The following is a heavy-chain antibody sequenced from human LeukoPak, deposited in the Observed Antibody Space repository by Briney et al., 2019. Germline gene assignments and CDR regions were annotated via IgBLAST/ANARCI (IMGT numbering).Heavy chain of an antibody. Sequence: GGSLRLSCATSGFTFSRYAMSWVRQAPGKGLESVSAITGGGDSTYYADSVKGRFTISRDNAKNSLYLQMNSLRAEDTAVYYCARAHNWKYGSFDFWGQGTLVTVSS. V-gene: IGHV3-23*01. CDR1: GFTFSRYA. D-gene: IGHD1-7*01. J-gene: IGHJ4*02. CDR2: ITGGGDST. CDR3: ARAHNWKYGSFDF.